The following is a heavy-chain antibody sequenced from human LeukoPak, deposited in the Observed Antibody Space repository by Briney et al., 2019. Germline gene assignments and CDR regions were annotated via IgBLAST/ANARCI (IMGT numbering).Heavy chain of an antibody. CDR1: GFTFGDYA. D-gene: IGHD3-22*01. J-gene: IGHJ6*02. Sequence: GGSLRLSCAPSGFTFGDYAMHWVRQVPGKGLEWVSLITEDGYTTYYADSVKGRFTISRDNSKNSLFLQMSSLRTEDTALYYCAKDIKAYFDTRWDHGMDVWGQGTTVTVSS. CDR3: AKDIKAYFDTRWDHGMDV. CDR2: ITEDGYTT. V-gene: IGHV3-43*02.